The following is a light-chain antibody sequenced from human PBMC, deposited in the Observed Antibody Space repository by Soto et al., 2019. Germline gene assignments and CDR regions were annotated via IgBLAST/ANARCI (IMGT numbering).Light chain of an antibody. CDR2: GAS. CDR1: QSVSSSY. Sequence: EIVLTQSPGTLSLSPGERATLSCRASQSVSSSYLAWYQQTPGQDPRLLIYGASSRATGIPDRFSGSGSGTDFTLTSSRLEPEDFAVYYCQQYGSSTGTFGQGTKLDIK. J-gene: IGKJ1*01. CDR3: QQYGSSTGT. V-gene: IGKV3-20*01.